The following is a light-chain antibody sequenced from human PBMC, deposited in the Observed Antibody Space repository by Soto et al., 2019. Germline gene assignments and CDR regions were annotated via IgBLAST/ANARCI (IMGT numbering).Light chain of an antibody. CDR3: QQYNSYSIT. CDR1: QSISSW. J-gene: IGKJ5*01. Sequence: DIQMTQSPSTQYANVGDRVTITCRASQSISSWFAWYQQKPGKAPKLLIYDASSLESGVPSRFSGSGSGTEFTLTISSLQPDDFATYYCQQYNSYSITFGQGTRLEIK. V-gene: IGKV1-5*01. CDR2: DAS.